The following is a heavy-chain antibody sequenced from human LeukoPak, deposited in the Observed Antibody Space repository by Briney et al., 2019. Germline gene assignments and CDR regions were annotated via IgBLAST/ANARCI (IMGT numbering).Heavy chain of an antibody. V-gene: IGHV4-34*01. Sequence: PSETLSLTCAVYGGSFSGYYWSWIRQPPGKGLEWIGEINHSGSTNYNPSLKSRVTISVDTSKNQFSLKLSSVTAADTAVYYCARGVSIAARRCDCWGQGTLVTVSS. J-gene: IGHJ4*02. CDR3: ARGVSIAARRCDC. CDR2: INHSGST. D-gene: IGHD6-6*01. CDR1: GGSFSGYY.